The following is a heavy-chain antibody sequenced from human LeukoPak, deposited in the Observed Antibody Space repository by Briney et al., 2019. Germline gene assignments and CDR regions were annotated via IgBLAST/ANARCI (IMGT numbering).Heavy chain of an antibody. D-gene: IGHD3-22*01. CDR2: ISSSSSYI. CDR1: GFTFSSYS. CDR3: ARGHYDSSGYYYYYYYMDV. V-gene: IGHV3-21*01. J-gene: IGHJ6*03. Sequence: PGGSLRLSCAASGFTFSSYSMNWVRQAPGKGLEWVSSISSSSSYIYYADSVKGRFTISRDNAKNSLYLQMNSLRAEDTAVYYCARGHYDSSGYYYYYYYMDVWGKGTTVTVSS.